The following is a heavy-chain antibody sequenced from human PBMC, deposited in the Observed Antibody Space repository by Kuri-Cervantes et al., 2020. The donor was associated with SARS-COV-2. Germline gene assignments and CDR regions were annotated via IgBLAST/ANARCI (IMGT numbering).Heavy chain of an antibody. CDR1: GYTFTGYY. V-gene: IGHV1-2*04. CDR2: INPNSGGT. J-gene: IGHJ6*02. Sequence: ASVKVSCKASGYTFTGYYMHWVRQAPGQGLEWMGWINPNSGGTNYAQKFQGWVTMTRDTSISTAYMELSRLRSDDTAVYYCAGLGYCSGGSCYYYYYGMDVWGQGTTVTVSS. CDR3: AGLGYCSGGSCYYYYYGMDV. D-gene: IGHD2-15*01.